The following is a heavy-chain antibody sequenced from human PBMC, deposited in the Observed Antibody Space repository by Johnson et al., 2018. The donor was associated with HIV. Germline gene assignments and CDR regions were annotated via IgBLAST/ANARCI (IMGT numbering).Heavy chain of an antibody. Sequence: QVQLVESGGGVVPPGRSLRLSCVASGFTFSNYAMHWVRQAPGKGLEWVAAISYDGSDKYHADSVKGRFTISRNNSKNTLYLQMNSLRAEDTAVYYCARDHYYDSSGYHEGDAFDIWGQGTMVTVAS. CDR2: ISYDGSDK. CDR1: GFTFSNYA. V-gene: IGHV3-30*14. D-gene: IGHD3-22*01. J-gene: IGHJ3*02. CDR3: ARDHYYDSSGYHEGDAFDI.